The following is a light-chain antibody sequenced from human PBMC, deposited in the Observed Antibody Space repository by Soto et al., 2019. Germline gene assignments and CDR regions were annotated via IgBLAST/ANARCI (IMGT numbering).Light chain of an antibody. J-gene: IGKJ1*01. V-gene: IGKV1-39*01. CDR1: QSISGY. Sequence: DIQMTQSPSSLSASIGDSVTITCRASQSISGYLNWYQQKPGGAPKFLIYASSTLQSGVPSRFSGSGYEADFTLTLNNLQPEDFATYYFQQSSIRPPTFGQGTKVE. CDR3: QQSSIRPPT. CDR2: ASS.